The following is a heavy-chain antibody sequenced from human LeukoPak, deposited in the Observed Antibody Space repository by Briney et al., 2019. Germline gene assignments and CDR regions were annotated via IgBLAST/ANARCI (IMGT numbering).Heavy chain of an antibody. CDR3: ARGSTTVTPNLDY. CDR1: GFTFSNHV. CDR2: ITASGGST. Sequence: GGSLRLSCAASGFTFSNHVMNWVRQAPGKGLEWVSTITASGGSTYYADSVKGRFTISRDNSRNTLYLQMNSLRAEDTAVYYCARGSTTVTPNLDYWGQGTLVTVSS. D-gene: IGHD4-17*01. V-gene: IGHV3-23*01. J-gene: IGHJ4*02.